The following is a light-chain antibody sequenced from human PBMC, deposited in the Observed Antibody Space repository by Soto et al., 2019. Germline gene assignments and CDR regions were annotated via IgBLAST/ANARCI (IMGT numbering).Light chain of an antibody. J-gene: IGKJ3*01. V-gene: IGKV3-20*01. CDR1: QSVSSSY. Sequence: PGERATLSCRASQSVSSSYLAWYQQKPGQAPRLLIYGASSRATGFPDRFSGSGSGTDFTLTISRLEPEDFAVYYCQQYGSSPFTFGPGTKVDIK. CDR3: QQYGSSPFT. CDR2: GAS.